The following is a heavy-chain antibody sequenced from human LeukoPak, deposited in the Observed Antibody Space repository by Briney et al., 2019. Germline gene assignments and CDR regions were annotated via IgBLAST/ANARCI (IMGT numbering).Heavy chain of an antibody. D-gene: IGHD5-18*01. CDR1: GGSISSYY. V-gene: IGHV4-59*08. Sequence: PSETLSLTCTVSGGSISSYYWSWIRQPPGGGLEWIGFIYYSGTTNQNPSLKSRVTMSVDTSKNQFFLRLSSVTAADTAVYYCASSSAMVKHSFDYWGQGTLVNVSS. J-gene: IGHJ4*02. CDR3: ASSSAMVKHSFDY. CDR2: IYYSGTT.